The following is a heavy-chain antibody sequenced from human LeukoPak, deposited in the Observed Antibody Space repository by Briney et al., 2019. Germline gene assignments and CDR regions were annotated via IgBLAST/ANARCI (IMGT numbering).Heavy chain of an antibody. D-gene: IGHD5-18*01. CDR1: GFTFSSYG. Sequence: GGSLRLSCAASGFTFSSYGMHWVRQAPGKGLEWVAVIWYDGSNKYYADSVKGRFTISRDNSKNTLYLQMNSLRAEDTAVYYCAKDSGGYSYGNPNWYFDLWGRGTLVTVSS. CDR3: AKDSGGYSYGNPNWYFDL. J-gene: IGHJ2*01. CDR2: IWYDGSNK. V-gene: IGHV3-33*06.